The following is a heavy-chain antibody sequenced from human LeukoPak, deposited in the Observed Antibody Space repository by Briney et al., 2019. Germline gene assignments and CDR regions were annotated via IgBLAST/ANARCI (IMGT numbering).Heavy chain of an antibody. V-gene: IGHV3-21*01. CDR1: GFTFSSYS. CDR2: ISSSSSYI. D-gene: IGHD1-7*01. CDR3: AREFSGTTSWFDP. Sequence: GGSLRLSCAASGFTFSSYSMNWVRQAPGKGLEWVSSISSSSSYIYYADSVKGRFTISRDNAKNSLCLQMNSLRAEDTAVYYCAREFSGTTSWFDPWGQGTLVTVSS. J-gene: IGHJ5*02.